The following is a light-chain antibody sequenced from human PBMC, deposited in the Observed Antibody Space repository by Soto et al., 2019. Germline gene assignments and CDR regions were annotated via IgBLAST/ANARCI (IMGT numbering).Light chain of an antibody. CDR2: DVT. Sequence: QSALTQPRSVSGSPGQSVTISCTGTSSDVGGYDYVSWYQQHPGKAPKLMIFDVTKRPSGVPDSFSGSKSGNTASLTISGLQAEDGAHYSCCSLAGSIYVLGSGTRVTVL. V-gene: IGLV2-11*01. CDR3: CSLAGSIYV. CDR1: SSDVGGYDY. J-gene: IGLJ1*01.